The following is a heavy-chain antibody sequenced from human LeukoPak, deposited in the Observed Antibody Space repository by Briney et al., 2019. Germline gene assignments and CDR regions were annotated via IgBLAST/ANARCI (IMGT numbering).Heavy chain of an antibody. J-gene: IGHJ4*02. V-gene: IGHV3-43D*03. Sequence: PGGSLRLPSAASGFTFDDYAMHWVRQAPGKGLEWVSLISWDGGSTYYADSVKGRFTISRDNSKNSLYLQMNSLRAEDTALYYCAKGGYYDSSGYHIDYWGQGTLVTVSS. D-gene: IGHD3-22*01. CDR3: AKGGYYDSSGYHIDY. CDR1: GFTFDDYA. CDR2: ISWDGGST.